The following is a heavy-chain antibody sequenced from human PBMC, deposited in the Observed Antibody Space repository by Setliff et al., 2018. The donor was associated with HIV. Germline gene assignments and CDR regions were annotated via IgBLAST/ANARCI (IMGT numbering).Heavy chain of an antibody. CDR1: GGSISSGSYY. V-gene: IGHV4-61*02. D-gene: IGHD2-2*01. CDR2: INTSGST. CDR3: ARVPVLPAPRFDY. J-gene: IGHJ4*02. Sequence: PSETLSLTCTVSGGSISSGSYYWSWIRQPAGKGLEWTGRINTSGSTNYNPSLKSRVTISVDTSKNQFSLKLSSVTAADTALYFCARVPVLPAPRFDYWGQGTLVTVSS.